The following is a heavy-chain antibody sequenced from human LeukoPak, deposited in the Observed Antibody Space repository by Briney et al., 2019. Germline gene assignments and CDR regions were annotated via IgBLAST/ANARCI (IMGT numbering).Heavy chain of an antibody. V-gene: IGHV1-2*02. CDR3: ARHYYDSSGYYFEGFDY. J-gene: IGHJ4*02. D-gene: IGHD3-22*01. Sequence: ASVKVSCKASGYTFTGYYMHWVRQAPGQGLEWMGWINPNSGGTNYAQMFQGRITMTRDTSISTAYMELSRLRSDDTAVYYCARHYYDSSGYYFEGFDYWGQGTLVTVSS. CDR1: GYTFTGYY. CDR2: INPNSGGT.